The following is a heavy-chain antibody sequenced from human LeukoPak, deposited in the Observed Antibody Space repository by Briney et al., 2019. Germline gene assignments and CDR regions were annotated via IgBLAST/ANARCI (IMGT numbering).Heavy chain of an antibody. D-gene: IGHD3-16*02. V-gene: IGHV4-61*05. Sequence: PSETLSLTCTVSGGSISSSSYYWGWIRQPPGKGLEWIGNIYYSGSTNYNSSLKSRVTISVDTSKNQFSLKLSSVTAADTAVYYWARGGDYDYVWGSYRYTKRGFDYWGQGTLVTVSS. CDR3: ARGGDYDYVWGSYRYTKRGFDY. CDR1: GGSISSSSYY. J-gene: IGHJ4*02. CDR2: IYYSGST.